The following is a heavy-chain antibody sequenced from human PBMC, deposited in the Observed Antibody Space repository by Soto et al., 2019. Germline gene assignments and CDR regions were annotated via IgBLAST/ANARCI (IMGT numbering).Heavy chain of an antibody. Sequence: PGRSLRLPCRASGCTVSSNGRSWLRQYPGKGLEWVSFIYSIGSTYYADSVKGRFTFSRDNSKNTLYMQMNSLRTEDTAVYYCAKTANGWFSAFDIWGQGTMVTVSS. J-gene: IGHJ3*02. CDR1: GCTVSSNG. CDR3: AKTANGWFSAFDI. CDR2: IYSIGST. D-gene: IGHD6-19*01. V-gene: IGHV3-53*01.